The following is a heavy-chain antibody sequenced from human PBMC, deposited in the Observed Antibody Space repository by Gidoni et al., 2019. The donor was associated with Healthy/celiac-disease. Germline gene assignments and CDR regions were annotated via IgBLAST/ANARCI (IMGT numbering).Heavy chain of an antibody. CDR3: ARRSGADAFDI. CDR2: ISYDGSNK. Sequence: QVQLVESGGGVVQPGRSLRRSCAASGFTFSSYGMHWVRQAPGKGLEWVAVISYDGSNKYYADSVKGRFTISRDNSKNTLYLQMHSLRAEDTAVYYCARRSGADAFDIWGQGTMVTVSS. D-gene: IGHD3-10*01. V-gene: IGHV3-30*03. J-gene: IGHJ3*02. CDR1: GFTFSSYG.